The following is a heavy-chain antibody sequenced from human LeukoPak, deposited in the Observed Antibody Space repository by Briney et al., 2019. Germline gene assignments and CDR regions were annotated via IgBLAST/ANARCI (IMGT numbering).Heavy chain of an antibody. Sequence: GGSLRLSCAASGFTVSSNYMSWVRQAPGKGLEWVSIIYSGGSSYYSVSVKCRFTIARDNSKNTLYLQMNSLRAEDTAVYYCARYQLGQLSNWFDPWGQGTLVTVSS. V-gene: IGHV3-53*01. CDR2: IYSGGSS. D-gene: IGHD5-18*01. J-gene: IGHJ5*02. CDR3: ARYQLGQLSNWFDP. CDR1: GFTVSSNY.